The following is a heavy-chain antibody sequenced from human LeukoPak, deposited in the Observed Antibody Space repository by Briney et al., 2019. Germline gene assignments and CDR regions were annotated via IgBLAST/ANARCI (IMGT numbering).Heavy chain of an antibody. J-gene: IGHJ6*03. CDR3: ARDGGLYDFWNYYYYYYMDV. CDR2: ISAYNGNK. D-gene: IGHD3-3*01. Sequence: ASVKVSRKASGYTFTSYGVSWVRQAPGQGLEWMGWISAYNGNKNYAQKLQGRVTMTTDTSTSTAYMELRSLRSDDTAVYYCARDGGLYDFWNYYYYYYMDVWGKGTTVTVSS. V-gene: IGHV1-18*01. CDR1: GYTFTSYG.